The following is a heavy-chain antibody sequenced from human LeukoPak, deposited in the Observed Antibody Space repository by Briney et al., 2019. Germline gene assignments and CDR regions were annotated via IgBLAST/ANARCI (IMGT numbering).Heavy chain of an antibody. Sequence: SETLSLTCAVSGYSICSGYYWGWIRQPPGKELEWIGSIYHSGSTYYNPSLKSRVTISVDTSKNQFSLKLSSVTAADTAVYYCARKDVRYFDWLSDNWFDPWGQGTLVTVSS. J-gene: IGHJ5*02. CDR1: GYSICSGYY. CDR2: IYHSGST. V-gene: IGHV4-38-2*01. D-gene: IGHD3-9*01. CDR3: ARKDVRYFDWLSDNWFDP.